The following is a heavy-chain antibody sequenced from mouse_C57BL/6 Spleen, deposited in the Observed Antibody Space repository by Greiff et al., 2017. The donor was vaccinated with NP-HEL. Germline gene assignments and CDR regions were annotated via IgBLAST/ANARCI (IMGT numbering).Heavy chain of an antibody. CDR3: ARYYDSSPFAD. V-gene: IGHV7-3*01. Sequence: DVHLVESGGGLVQPGGSLSLSCAASGFTFTDYYMSWVRQPPGKALEWLGFIRNKANGYTTEYSASVKGRFTISRDNSQSILYLQMNALRAEDSATYYCARYYDSSPFADWGQGTLVTVSA. D-gene: IGHD1-1*01. CDR2: IRNKANGYTT. CDR1: GFTFTDYY. J-gene: IGHJ3*01.